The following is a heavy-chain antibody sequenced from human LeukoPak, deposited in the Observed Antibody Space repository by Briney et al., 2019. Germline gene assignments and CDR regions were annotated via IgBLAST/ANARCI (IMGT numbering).Heavy chain of an antibody. CDR2: ISGSGGGT. V-gene: IGHV3-23*01. CDR1: GFTFSSYA. D-gene: IGHD3-10*01. Sequence: GGSLGLSCAASGFTFSSYAMSWVRQAPGKGLEWVSTISGSGGGTYYADSVKGRFTISRDNSKNTLYLQMNSLRAEDTAVYYCVKDQNYYGSGSYWVYWGQGTLVTVSS. J-gene: IGHJ4*02. CDR3: VKDQNYYGSGSYWVY.